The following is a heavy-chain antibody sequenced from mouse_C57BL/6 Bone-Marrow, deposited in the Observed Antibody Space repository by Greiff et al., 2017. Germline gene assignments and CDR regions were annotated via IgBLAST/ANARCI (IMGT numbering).Heavy chain of an antibody. CDR1: GYTFTSYW. D-gene: IGHD2-5*01. CDR3: ARPYYSNYWYFDV. Sequence: QVQLQQPGAELVKPGASVKMSCKASGYTFTSYWITWVKQRPGQGLEWIGDIYPGSGSTNYNEKFKSEDTLTVDTSSSTAYMQLSRLTSEDSAVYYCARPYYSNYWYFDVWGTGTTVTVSS. J-gene: IGHJ1*03. V-gene: IGHV1-55*01. CDR2: IYPGSGST.